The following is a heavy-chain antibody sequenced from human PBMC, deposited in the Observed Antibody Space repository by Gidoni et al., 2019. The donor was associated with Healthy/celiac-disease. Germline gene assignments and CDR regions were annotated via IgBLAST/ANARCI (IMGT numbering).Heavy chain of an antibody. CDR3: TTGPVYGSGSVDY. V-gene: IGHV3-15*01. D-gene: IGHD3-10*01. CDR1: GFTFSTAW. CDR2: IKSKTDGGTT. J-gene: IGHJ4*02. Sequence: EVQLVESGGGLVKPGGSLRLSCAASGFTFSTAWMSWVRQAPGKGLEWVGRIKSKTDGGTTDYAAPVKGRFTISRDDSKNTLYLQMNSLKTEDTAVYYCTTGPVYGSGSVDYWGQGTLVTVSS.